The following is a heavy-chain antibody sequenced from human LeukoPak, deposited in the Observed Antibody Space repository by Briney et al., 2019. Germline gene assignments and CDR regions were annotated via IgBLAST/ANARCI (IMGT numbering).Heavy chain of an antibody. CDR1: GFTFSSYW. CDR3: ARVVIAAAGRNWFDP. Sequence: GGSLRLSCAASGFTFSSYWMSWVRQAPGKGLEWVANIKQDGSEKYYVDSVTGRFTISRDNAKNSLYLQMNSLRAEDTAVYYCARVVIAAAGRNWFDPWGQGTLVTVSS. CDR2: IKQDGSEK. J-gene: IGHJ5*02. D-gene: IGHD6-13*01. V-gene: IGHV3-7*01.